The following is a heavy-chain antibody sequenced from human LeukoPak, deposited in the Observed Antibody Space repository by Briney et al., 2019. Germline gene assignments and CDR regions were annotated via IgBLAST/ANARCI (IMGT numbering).Heavy chain of an antibody. CDR2: INSDGSEG. J-gene: IGHJ3*01. D-gene: IGHD6-6*01. Sequence: GGSLRLSCAASGFTFSSYAMSWVRQAPGKGLEWAASINSDGSEGYYADVVKGRFTISRDNAKNSLYLRINSLRAEDTAVYYCARSSYSSSSSVWGQGTMVTVSS. CDR1: GFTFSSYA. CDR3: ARSSYSSSSSV. V-gene: IGHV3-7*03.